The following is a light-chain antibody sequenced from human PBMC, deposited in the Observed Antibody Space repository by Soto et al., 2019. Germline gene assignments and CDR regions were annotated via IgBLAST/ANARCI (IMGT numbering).Light chain of an antibody. CDR2: ANT. CDR1: SSNIGANYD. J-gene: IGLJ1*01. Sequence: QSALTQPPSVSGAPGQRVTISCTGSSSNIGANYDVHWYQQLPGTAPKLLIYANTNRPSGVPGRLSGSKSGTSASLAITGLQAEDEADYYCQSYDSSLSGYVFGTGTKLTVL. CDR3: QSYDSSLSGYV. V-gene: IGLV1-40*01.